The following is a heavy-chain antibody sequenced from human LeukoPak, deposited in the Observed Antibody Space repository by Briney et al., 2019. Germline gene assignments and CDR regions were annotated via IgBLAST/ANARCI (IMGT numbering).Heavy chain of an antibody. CDR3: AIMHGYYDGSGYWVQ. CDR2: IAPGGVTT. J-gene: IGHJ4*02. D-gene: IGHD3-22*01. CDR1: GFTFTSYA. V-gene: IGHV3-23*01. Sequence: GGSLRLSCAASGFTFTSYAMSWVRQAPGKGLEWVSFIAPGGVTTSYADSVKGRFTISRDNPRKTLYMQMNSLRDEDTALYYCAIMHGYYDGSGYWVQWGQGALVTVSS.